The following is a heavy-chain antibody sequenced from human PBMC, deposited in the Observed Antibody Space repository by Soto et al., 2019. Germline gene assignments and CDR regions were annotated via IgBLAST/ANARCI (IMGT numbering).Heavy chain of an antibody. CDR2: IYYSGST. CDR1: GCSISSGGYY. CDR3: ASLVVPAAMIDY. Sequence: QVQLQESGPGLVKPSQTLSLTCTVSGCSISSGGYYWSWIRQHPGKGLEWIGYIYYSGSTYYNPYLKSRVTISVDTSKNQFSLKLSSVTAADTAVYYCASLVVPAAMIDYWGQGTLVTASS. V-gene: IGHV4-31*03. J-gene: IGHJ4*02. D-gene: IGHD2-2*01.